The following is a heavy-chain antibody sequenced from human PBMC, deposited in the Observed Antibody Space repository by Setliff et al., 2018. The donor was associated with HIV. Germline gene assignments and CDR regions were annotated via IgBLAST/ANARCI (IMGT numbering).Heavy chain of an antibody. V-gene: IGHV3-7*03. CDR2: IKKDGREK. Sequence: GGSLRLSCAASGFTFSGSAIHWVRQAPGKGLEWVATIKKDGREKYYVDSVKGRFTISRDDARTSLYLEMTNLKVEDTAVYFCASMWKVGAWGRGTLVTVSS. CDR1: GFTFSGSA. D-gene: IGHD1-26*01. CDR3: ASMWKVGA. J-gene: IGHJ5*02.